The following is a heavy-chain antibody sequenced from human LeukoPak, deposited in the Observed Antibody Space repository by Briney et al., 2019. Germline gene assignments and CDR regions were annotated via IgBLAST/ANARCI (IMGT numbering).Heavy chain of an antibody. CDR1: GGSISSYY. V-gene: IGHV4-59*01. J-gene: IGHJ4*02. CDR2: IYYTGTT. D-gene: IGHD2-15*01. Sequence: PSETLSLTCTVSGGSISSYYRGWIRQPPGRGREWIGYIYYTGTTNYNPSLKSRVTISVDTSKNQFSLRLSSVTAADTAVYYCAREDCGGGTCYGQWGQGTLVTVSS. CDR3: AREDCGGGTCYGQ.